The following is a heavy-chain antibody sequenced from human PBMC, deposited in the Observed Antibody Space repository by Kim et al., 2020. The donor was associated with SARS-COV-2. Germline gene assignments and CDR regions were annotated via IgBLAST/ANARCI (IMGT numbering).Heavy chain of an antibody. V-gene: IGHV3-15*01. D-gene: IGHD5-12*01. J-gene: IGHJ4*02. CDR3: TTALRGSRTLPFDY. Sequence: YAATVKGRFTISSDDSKNTLYLQMNSLKTEDTAVYYCTTALRGSRTLPFDYWGQGTLVTVSS.